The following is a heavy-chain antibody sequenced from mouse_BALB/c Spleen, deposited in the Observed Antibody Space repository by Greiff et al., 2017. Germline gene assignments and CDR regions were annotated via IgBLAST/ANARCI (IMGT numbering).Heavy chain of an antibody. Sequence: QVQLKESGAELVRPGTSVKISCKASGYAFTNYWLGWVKQRPGHGLEWIGDIYPGSGNTYYNEKFKGKATLTADKSSSTAYMQLSSLTSEDSAVYFCARKGPDGNYAMDYWGQGTSVTVSS. CDR2: IYPGSGNT. J-gene: IGHJ4*01. D-gene: IGHD2-1*01. CDR1: GYAFTNYW. CDR3: ARKGPDGNYAMDY. V-gene: IGHV1-63*01.